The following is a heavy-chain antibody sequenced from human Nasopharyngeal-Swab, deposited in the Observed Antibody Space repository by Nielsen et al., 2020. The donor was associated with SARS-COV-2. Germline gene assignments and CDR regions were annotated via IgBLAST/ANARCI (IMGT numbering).Heavy chain of an antibody. CDR1: GYTFTSYA. Sequence: SVKVSCKASGYTFTSYAISWVRQAPGQGLEWMGGIIPILGIANYAQKFQGRVTMTEDTSTDTAYMELSSLRSEDTAVYYCATVAVGATPGGAFDIWGQGTMVTVSS. J-gene: IGHJ3*02. D-gene: IGHD1-26*01. V-gene: IGHV1-69*10. CDR3: ATVAVGATPGGAFDI. CDR2: IIPILGIA.